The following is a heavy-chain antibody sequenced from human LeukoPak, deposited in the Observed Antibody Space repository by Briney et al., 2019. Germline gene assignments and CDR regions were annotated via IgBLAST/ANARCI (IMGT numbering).Heavy chain of an antibody. CDR1: GFTVSSNY. Sequence: PGGSLRLSCAASGFTVSSNYMSWVRQAPGEGLEWVSVIYSGGSTYYADSVKGRFTISRDNSKNTLYLQMNSLRAEDTAVYYCARMSSSWYTGAGDWFDPWGQGTLVTVSS. J-gene: IGHJ5*02. V-gene: IGHV3-53*01. D-gene: IGHD6-13*01. CDR2: IYSGGST. CDR3: ARMSSSWYTGAGDWFDP.